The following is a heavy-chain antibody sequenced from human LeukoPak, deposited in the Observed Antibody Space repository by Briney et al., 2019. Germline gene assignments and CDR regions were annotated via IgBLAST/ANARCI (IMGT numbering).Heavy chain of an antibody. CDR3: ARVDSLQQLVRFYYFDY. Sequence: PSETLSLTCAVYGGSFSGYYWSWIRQPPGKGLEWIGEINHSGSTNYNPSLKSRVTISVDTSKNQFSLKLSSVTAADTAVYYCARVDSLQQLVRFYYFDYWGQGTLVTVSS. CDR1: GGSFSGYY. V-gene: IGHV4-34*01. J-gene: IGHJ4*02. CDR2: INHSGST. D-gene: IGHD6-13*01.